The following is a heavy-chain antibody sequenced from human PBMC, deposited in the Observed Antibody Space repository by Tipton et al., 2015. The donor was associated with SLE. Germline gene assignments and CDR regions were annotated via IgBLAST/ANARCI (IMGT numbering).Heavy chain of an antibody. D-gene: IGHD2-2*01. CDR1: GYAFTAYG. CDR2: ISGYDGNT. CDR3: ARDLSGQLLKEDFDY. Sequence: QVQLVQSGAEVKKPGASVKVSCKASGYAFTAYGITWVRQAPGQGLEWMGWISGYDGNTFYAQRFQDRVTMTTDTSTSTAYMELRSLRSDDTAVYYCARDLSGQLLKEDFDYWGQGTLVTVSS. V-gene: IGHV1-18*01. J-gene: IGHJ4*02.